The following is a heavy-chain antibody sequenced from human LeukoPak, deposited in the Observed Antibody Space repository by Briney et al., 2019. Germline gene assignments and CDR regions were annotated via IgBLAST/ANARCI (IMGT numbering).Heavy chain of an antibody. V-gene: IGHV3-30*03. CDR3: ARDGLTTVSY. CDR2: ISYDGSNK. D-gene: IGHD4-11*01. CDR1: GFTFSSYG. J-gene: IGHJ4*02. Sequence: GGSLRLSCAASGFTFSSYGMHWVRQAPGKGLEWVAVISYDGSNKYYADSVKGRFTISRDNSKNTLYLQMNSLRAEDTAVYYCARDGLTTVSYWGQGTLVTVSS.